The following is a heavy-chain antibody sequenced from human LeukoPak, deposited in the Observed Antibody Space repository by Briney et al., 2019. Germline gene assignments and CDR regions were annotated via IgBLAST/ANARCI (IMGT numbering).Heavy chain of an antibody. V-gene: IGHV1-18*01. D-gene: IGHD3-10*01. CDR1: GYTFTSYG. CDR3: ARLPGGSGSYWTYADY. J-gene: IGHJ4*02. Sequence: VASVKVSCKASGYTFTSYGISWVRQAPGQGLEWMGWISAYNGNTNYAQKPQGRVTMTTDTSTSTAYMELRSLRSDDTAVYYCARLPGGSGSYWTYADYWGQGTLVTVSS. CDR2: ISAYNGNT.